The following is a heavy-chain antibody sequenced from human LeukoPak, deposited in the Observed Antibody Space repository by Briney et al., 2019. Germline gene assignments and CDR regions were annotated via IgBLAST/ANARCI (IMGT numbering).Heavy chain of an antibody. D-gene: IGHD2-15*01. CDR2: IRSKAYRGTT. V-gene: IGHV3-49*04. CDR3: TTVSVGTLLQYYFDY. J-gene: IGHJ4*02. Sequence: PGRSLRLSCTGSGFTFGDHAMSWVRQAPGKGLEWVGFIRSKAYRGTTEYAASVKGRFSISRDDSASIAYLQMNSLKTEDTAVYYCTTVSVGTLLQYYFDYWGQGTLVTVSS. CDR1: GFTFGDHA.